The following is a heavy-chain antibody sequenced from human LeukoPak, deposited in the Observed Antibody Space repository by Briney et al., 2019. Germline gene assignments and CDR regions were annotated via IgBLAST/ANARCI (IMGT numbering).Heavy chain of an antibody. V-gene: IGHV1-2*02. D-gene: IGHD3-10*01. Sequence: ASVKVSCKASGYTFTGYYLHWVRQAPGQGPEWVGWITPNNGVSNYAQKFQGRVTMSRDTSITTAYMELSRLSSDDTAVYYCATAGSSRAAFDIWGQGTMVTVSS. CDR1: GYTFTGYY. CDR3: ATAGSSRAAFDI. J-gene: IGHJ3*02. CDR2: ITPNNGVS.